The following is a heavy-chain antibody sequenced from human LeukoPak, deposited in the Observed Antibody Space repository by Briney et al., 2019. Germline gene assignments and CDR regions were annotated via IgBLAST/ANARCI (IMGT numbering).Heavy chain of an antibody. CDR3: ARSKDILTGYCFDY. CDR2: IYYSGST. J-gene: IGHJ4*02. Sequence: SETLSLTCTVSGVSISSGSYYWSWIRQPPGKGLEWIGYIYYSGSTNYNPSLKSRVTISVDTSKNQFSLKLSSVTAADTAVYYCARSKDILTGYCFDYWGQGTLVTVSS. D-gene: IGHD3-9*01. V-gene: IGHV4-61*01. CDR1: GVSISSGSYY.